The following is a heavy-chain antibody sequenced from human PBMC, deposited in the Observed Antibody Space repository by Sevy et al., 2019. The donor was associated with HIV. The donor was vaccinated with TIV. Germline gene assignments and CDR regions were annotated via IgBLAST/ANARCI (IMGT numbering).Heavy chain of an antibody. CDR1: GGSISSYY. CDR2: IYYSGST. J-gene: IGHJ3*02. D-gene: IGHD3-22*01. CDR3: ARESYYDSSGYVNDAFDI. Sequence: SETLSLTCTVSGGSISSYYWSWIRQPPGKGLEWIGYIYYSGSTNYNPSLKSRVTISVDPAKNQFSLKLSSVTAADTAVYYCARESYYDSSGYVNDAFDIWGQGTMVTVSS. V-gene: IGHV4-59*01.